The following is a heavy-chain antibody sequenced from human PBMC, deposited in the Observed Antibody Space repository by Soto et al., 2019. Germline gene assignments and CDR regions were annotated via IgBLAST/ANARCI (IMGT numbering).Heavy chain of an antibody. Sequence: SSETLSLTCTVAGGSISIDYWSWIRQPPGKGLEWIGYIYYSGSINYNPSLESRVAISVDTSKNQFSLKLTSVTAADTAVYYCARRYSSGFDYWGQGTLVTVSS. J-gene: IGHJ4*02. CDR3: ARRYSSGFDY. D-gene: IGHD6-19*01. CDR2: IYYSGSI. CDR1: GGSISIDY. V-gene: IGHV4-59*01.